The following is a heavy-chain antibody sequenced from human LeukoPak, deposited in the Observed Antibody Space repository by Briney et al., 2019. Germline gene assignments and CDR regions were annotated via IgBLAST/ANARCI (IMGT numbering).Heavy chain of an antibody. Sequence: SETLSLTCTVSGASISSGGYYWSWIRQHPGKGLEWIGYVYYSGSTYYNPSLKSRVTISVDTSKNQFPLRLNSVTAADTAVYYCARLLFGGYYYYYGMDVWGQGTTVTVSS. CDR1: GASISSGGYY. CDR2: VYYSGST. J-gene: IGHJ6*02. V-gene: IGHV4-31*03. CDR3: ARLLFGGYYYYYGMDV. D-gene: IGHD3-10*01.